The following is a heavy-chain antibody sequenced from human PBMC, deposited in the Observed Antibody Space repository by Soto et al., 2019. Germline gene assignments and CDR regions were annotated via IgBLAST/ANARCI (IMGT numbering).Heavy chain of an antibody. V-gene: IGHV4-34*02. D-gene: IGHD2-21*01. CDR2: VTHSESS. Sequence: QVHLQQWGAGLLKPSETLSLTCGVYGGSLRGFYWSWIRQPLGKALEWLGAVTHSESSTFNPSLKGRGRVSVDTADNQFSLKLTSVTAADTAVYYCARVLIPVYGPDPVYFDSRGQGTLVSVSS. CDR3: ARVLIPVYGPDPVYFDS. J-gene: IGHJ4*02. CDR1: GGSLRGFY.